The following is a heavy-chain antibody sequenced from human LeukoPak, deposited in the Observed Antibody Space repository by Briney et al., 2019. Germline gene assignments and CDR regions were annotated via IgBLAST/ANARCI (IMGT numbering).Heavy chain of an antibody. Sequence: SETLSLTCAVSGYSISSGYYWGWIRQPPGKGLEWIGRIYHSVSTYYNPSLKSRVTISVDTSKNQFSLKLSSVTAADTAVYYCARHRVAGTSNWFDPWGQGTLVTVSS. CDR2: IYHSVST. D-gene: IGHD6-19*01. CDR1: GYSISSGYY. J-gene: IGHJ5*02. CDR3: ARHRVAGTSNWFDP. V-gene: IGHV4-38-2*01.